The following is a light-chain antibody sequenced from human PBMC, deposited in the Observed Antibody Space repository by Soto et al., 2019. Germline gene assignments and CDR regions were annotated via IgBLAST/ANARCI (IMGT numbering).Light chain of an antibody. CDR1: QSVNSD. J-gene: IGKJ1*01. CDR3: LQHNAYPWT. V-gene: IGKV3-15*01. Sequence: EIVLTQSPATLSVSPGNRATLSCRASQSVNSDLAWYQQKPGQAPRLLIYGASTRATGTPTRFSGSGSGTEFTLTISSLQPEDFATYYCLQHNAYPWTFGQGTKVDI. CDR2: GAS.